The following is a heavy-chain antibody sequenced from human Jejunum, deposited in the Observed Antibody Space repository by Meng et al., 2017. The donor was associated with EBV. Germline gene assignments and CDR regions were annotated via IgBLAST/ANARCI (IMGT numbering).Heavy chain of an antibody. J-gene: IGHJ5*02. CDR3: ARLRVDPFDNWFDP. CDR1: GESFTDYS. CDR2: IDQYGRA. D-gene: IGHD5-12*01. V-gene: IGHV4-34*01. Sequence: VQLQQSGAGLLRPSETLALAFPVYGESFTDYSGGWIRQPPGKGPQWIGEIDQYGRANNNPSLKSRLTMSVDTSKNQFSLKLNSVTAADTAVYYCARLRVDPFDNWFDPWGQGILVTVSS.